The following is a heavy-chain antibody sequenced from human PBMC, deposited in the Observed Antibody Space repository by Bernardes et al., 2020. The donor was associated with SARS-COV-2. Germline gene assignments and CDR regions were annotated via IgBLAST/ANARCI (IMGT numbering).Heavy chain of an antibody. D-gene: IGHD1-26*01. Sequence: ASVKVSCKASGYTLSDYYMHWVRQAPGQGLEWMGWINPHSGGTNYAQKFQGRVTVTRDTSISTAYMALSRLTSDDTAVYYCARDLDRLYSGGRTDAFDIWGQGTMVTVSS. CDR1: GYTLSDYY. V-gene: IGHV1-2*02. CDR2: INPHSGGT. CDR3: ARDLDRLYSGGRTDAFDI. J-gene: IGHJ3*02.